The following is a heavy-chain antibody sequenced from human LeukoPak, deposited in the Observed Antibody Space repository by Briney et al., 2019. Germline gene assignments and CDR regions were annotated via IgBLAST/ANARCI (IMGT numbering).Heavy chain of an antibody. CDR3: ARLGYCTNGVCYGYYYGMDV. V-gene: IGHV4-34*01. CDR2: INHSGST. J-gene: IGHJ6*02. CDR1: GGSFSGYY. Sequence: SETLSLTCAVYGGSFSGYYWSWIRQPPGKGLEWIREINHSGSTNYNPSLKSRVTISVDTSKNQFSLKLSSVTAADTAVYYCARLGYCTNGVCYGYYYGMDVWGQGTTVTVSS. D-gene: IGHD2-8*01.